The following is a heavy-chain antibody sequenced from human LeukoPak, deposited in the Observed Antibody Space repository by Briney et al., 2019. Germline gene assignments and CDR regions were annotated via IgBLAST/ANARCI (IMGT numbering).Heavy chain of an antibody. D-gene: IGHD2-15*01. CDR3: ARQRGYCSGGSCYGMFDY. J-gene: IGHJ4*02. Sequence: SETLSLTCTVSGGSISSSNYYWGWIRQPPGKGLEWIGSIYYSGSIYYNPSLKSRVTISVDTSKNQFSLKMTSVTAADTAVYYCARQRGYCSGGSCYGMFDYWGQGTLVTVSS. CDR1: GGSISSSNYY. V-gene: IGHV4-39*01. CDR2: IYYSGSI.